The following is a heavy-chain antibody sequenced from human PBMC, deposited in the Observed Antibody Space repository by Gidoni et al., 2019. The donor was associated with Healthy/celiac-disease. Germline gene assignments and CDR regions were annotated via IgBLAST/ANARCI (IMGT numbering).Heavy chain of an antibody. Sequence: EVQLVESGGGLVKPGGSLRRSCAASGFTFSNAWMSWVRLAPGKGLEWVGRIKSKTDGGTTDYAAPVKGRFTISRDDSKNTLYLQMNSLKTEDTAVYYCTTEWELPISVRAYWGQGTLVTVCS. CDR3: TTEWELPISVRAY. CDR1: GFTFSNAW. J-gene: IGHJ4*02. V-gene: IGHV3-15*01. D-gene: IGHD1-26*01. CDR2: IKSKTDGGTT.